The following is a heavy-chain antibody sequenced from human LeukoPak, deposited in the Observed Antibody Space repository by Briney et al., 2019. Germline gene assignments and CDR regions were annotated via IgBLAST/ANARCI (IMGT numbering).Heavy chain of an antibody. CDR3: ARGYFSGYYFDY. D-gene: IGHD3-22*01. CDR1: GFTFSDYY. V-gene: IGHV4-34*01. Sequence: GSLRLSCAASGFTFSDYYMSWIRQAPGKGLEWIGEINHSGSTNYNPSLKSRVTISVDTSKNQFSLKLSSVTAADTAVYYCARGYFSGYYFDYWGQGTLVTVSS. CDR2: INHSGST. J-gene: IGHJ4*02.